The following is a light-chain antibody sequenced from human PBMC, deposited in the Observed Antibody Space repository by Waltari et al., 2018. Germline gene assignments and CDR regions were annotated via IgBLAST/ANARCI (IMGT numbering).Light chain of an antibody. V-gene: IGKV3-20*01. CDR1: QSVSSGW. J-gene: IGKJ1*01. CDR3: QQYGSSPRT. CDR2: GAS. Sequence: EIVLTQFPGTLSLSPGERATLSCRASQSVSSGWLAWFQQKPGQDPRLLIYGASRRARGIPDRFRGSGSGTDFTLTISRVDPEDFALYFCQQYGSSPRTFGQGTKVEI.